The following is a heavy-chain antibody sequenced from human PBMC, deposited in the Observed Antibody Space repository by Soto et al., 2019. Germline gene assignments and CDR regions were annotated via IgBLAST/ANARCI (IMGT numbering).Heavy chain of an antibody. CDR2: VNPNSGGT. J-gene: IGHJ6*02. Sequence: GASVKVSCKASGYTFTGYYMHWVRQAPGQGLEWMGWVNPNSGGTNYAQKFQGWVTMTRDTSISTAYMELSRLRSDDTAVYYCARDSAAAGFHYGMDVWGQGTTVTVSS. CDR1: GYTFTGYY. CDR3: ARDSAAAGFHYGMDV. V-gene: IGHV1-2*04. D-gene: IGHD6-13*01.